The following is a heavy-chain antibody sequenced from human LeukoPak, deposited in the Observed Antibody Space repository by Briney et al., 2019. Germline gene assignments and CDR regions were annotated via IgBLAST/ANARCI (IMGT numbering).Heavy chain of an antibody. V-gene: IGHV4-38-2*02. D-gene: IGHD4-17*01. CDR2: IYHSGST. J-gene: IGHJ5*02. Sequence: SETLSPTCTVSGYSISSGYYWGWIRQPPGKGLEWIGSIYHSGSTYYNPSLKSRVTISVDTSKNQFSLKLSSVTAADTAVYYCARELPYGDKTYNWFDPWGQGTLVTVSS. CDR1: GYSISSGYY. CDR3: ARELPYGDKTYNWFDP.